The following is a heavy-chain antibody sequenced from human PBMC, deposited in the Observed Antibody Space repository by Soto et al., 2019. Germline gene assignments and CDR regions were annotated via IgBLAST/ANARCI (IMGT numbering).Heavy chain of an antibody. D-gene: IGHD5-18*01. Sequence: QVQLQESGPGLVKPSGTLSLTCAVSGASIISNNWWSWVRQSPGRGLEWIGEIHYSGGTNDNPSLKSRRSISLDKSKTQCSLTLRSATAADTAVYYCARGGLGHTGVDLEAYQTLEVWGPATAVSVSS. CDR2: IHYSGGT. CDR1: GASIISNNW. J-gene: IGHJ6*02. CDR3: ARGGLGHTGVDLEAYQTLEV. V-gene: IGHV4-4*02.